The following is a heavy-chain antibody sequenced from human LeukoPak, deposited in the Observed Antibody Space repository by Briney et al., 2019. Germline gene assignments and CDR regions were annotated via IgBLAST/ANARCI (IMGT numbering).Heavy chain of an antibody. Sequence: SETLSLTCTVSGGSISSSHWSWIRQPAGKGLEWIGRIYSSGSTKYNPSLKSRVTMSVDTSKNQFSLKLSSVTAADTAAYYCASQTYDYDSSGSNAFDIWGHGTMVTVSS. V-gene: IGHV4-4*07. CDR1: GGSISSSH. CDR3: ASQTYDYDSSGSNAFDI. D-gene: IGHD3-22*01. CDR2: IYSSGST. J-gene: IGHJ3*02.